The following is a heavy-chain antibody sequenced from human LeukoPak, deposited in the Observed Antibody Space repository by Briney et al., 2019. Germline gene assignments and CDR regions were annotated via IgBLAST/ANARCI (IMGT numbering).Heavy chain of an antibody. Sequence: GRSLRLSCAASGFTFSSYGMHWVRQAPGKGLEWVAVIWYDGSNKYYADSVKGRFTISRDNSKNTLYLQMNSLRAEDTAVYYCAREYCSGASCYHDYWGQGTLVTVSS. CDR3: AREYCSGASCYHDY. CDR2: IWYDGSNK. J-gene: IGHJ4*02. V-gene: IGHV3-33*01. CDR1: GFTFSSYG. D-gene: IGHD2-15*01.